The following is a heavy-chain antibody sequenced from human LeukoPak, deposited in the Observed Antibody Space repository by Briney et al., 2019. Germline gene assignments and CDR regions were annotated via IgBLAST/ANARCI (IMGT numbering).Heavy chain of an antibody. J-gene: IGHJ4*02. D-gene: IGHD3-10*01. Sequence: PSRSLSLSCTASGFTISSYAIYWVRQPPPTGLGRVAVSSYYGGITNYANSALSRCTITRDNSTNTLYLLSISLRAEDAAVYYCARDSTYCYASGSSGPHYFDYWGQGTLVTVSS. CDR1: GFTISSYA. CDR2: SSYYGGIT. CDR3: ARDSTYCYASGSSGPHYFDY. V-gene: IGHV3-30*16.